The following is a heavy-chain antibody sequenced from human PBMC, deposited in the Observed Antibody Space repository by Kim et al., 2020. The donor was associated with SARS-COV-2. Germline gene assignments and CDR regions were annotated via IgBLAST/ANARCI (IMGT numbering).Heavy chain of an antibody. J-gene: IGHJ4*02. V-gene: IGHV3-23*01. Sequence: DSTEGRFTISRDNAKHTLYLQMNSLRDEDTAVYYCANPRGGVTDFWGQGTLVTVSS. D-gene: IGHD2-21*02. CDR3: ANPRGGVTDF.